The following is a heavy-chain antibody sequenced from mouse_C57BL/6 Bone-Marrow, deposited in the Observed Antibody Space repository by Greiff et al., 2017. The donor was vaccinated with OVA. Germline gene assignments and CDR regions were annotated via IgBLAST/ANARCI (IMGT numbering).Heavy chain of an antibody. CDR1: GYTFTSYD. J-gene: IGHJ4*01. V-gene: IGHV1-85*01. D-gene: IGHD2-3*01. Sequence: QVHVKQSGPELVKPGASVKLSCKASGYTFTSYDINWVKQRPGQGLEWIGWIYPRDGSTKYNEKFKGKATLTVDTSSSTAYMELHSLTSEDSAVYFCARSWLLRYYYAMDYWGQGTSVTVSS. CDR2: IYPRDGST. CDR3: ARSWLLRYYYAMDY.